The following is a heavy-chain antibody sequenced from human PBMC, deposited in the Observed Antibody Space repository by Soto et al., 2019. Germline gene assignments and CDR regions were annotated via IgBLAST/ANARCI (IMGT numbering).Heavy chain of an antibody. Sequence: SETLSLTCTVSGGSISSSIYYLGWIRQPPGKGLEWIGSIYYSGSTYYNPSLKSRVTISVDTSKNQFSLKLSSVTAADTAVYYCATLPPDTAMDYYYYGMDVWGQGTTVTVSS. CDR2: IYYSGST. D-gene: IGHD5-18*01. CDR1: GGSISSSIYY. J-gene: IGHJ6*02. CDR3: ATLPPDTAMDYYYYGMDV. V-gene: IGHV4-39*01.